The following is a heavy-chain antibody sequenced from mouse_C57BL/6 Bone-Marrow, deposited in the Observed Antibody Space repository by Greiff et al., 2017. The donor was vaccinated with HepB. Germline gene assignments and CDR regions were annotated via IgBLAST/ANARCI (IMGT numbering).Heavy chain of an antibody. CDR2: ISDGGSYT. J-gene: IGHJ2*01. V-gene: IGHV5-4*01. CDR1: GFTFSSYA. D-gene: IGHD1-1*02. Sequence: EVMLVESGGGLVKPGGSLKLSCAASGFTFSSYAMSWVRQTPEKRLEWVATISDGGSYTYYPDNVKGRFTISRDNAKNNLYLQMSHLKSEDTAMYYCARDRYGGYWGQGTTLTVSS. CDR3: ARDRYGGY.